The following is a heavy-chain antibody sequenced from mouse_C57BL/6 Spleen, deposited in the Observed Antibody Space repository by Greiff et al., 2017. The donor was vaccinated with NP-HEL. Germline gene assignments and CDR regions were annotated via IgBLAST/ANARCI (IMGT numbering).Heavy chain of an antibody. CDR1: GYTFTDYY. Sequence: EVQLQQSGPELVKPGASVKISCKASGYTFTDYYMNWVKQSHGKSLEWIGDINPNNGGTSYNQKFKGKATLTVDKSSSTAYMELRSLTSEDSAVYYCARCITTGSDFDYWGQGTTLTVSS. CDR3: ARCITTGSDFDY. D-gene: IGHD1-2*01. CDR2: INPNNGGT. V-gene: IGHV1-26*01. J-gene: IGHJ2*01.